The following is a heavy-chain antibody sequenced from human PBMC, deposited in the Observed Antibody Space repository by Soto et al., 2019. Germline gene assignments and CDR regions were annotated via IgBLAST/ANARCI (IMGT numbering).Heavy chain of an antibody. V-gene: IGHV3-30-3*01. CDR1: GFTFSSYA. Sequence: QVQLVESGGGVVQPGRSLRLSCAASGFTFSSYAMHWVRQAPGKGLEWVAVISYDGSNKYYADSVKVRFTISRDNSKNTLYLQMNSLRAEDTAVYYCARGSKMDTAMVTKYWGQGTLVTVSS. CDR3: ARGSKMDTAMVTKY. D-gene: IGHD5-18*01. CDR2: ISYDGSNK. J-gene: IGHJ4*02.